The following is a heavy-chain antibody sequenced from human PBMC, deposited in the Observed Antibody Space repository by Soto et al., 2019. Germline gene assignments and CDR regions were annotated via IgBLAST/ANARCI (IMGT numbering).Heavy chain of an antibody. CDR1: GYTFASYG. Sequence: QVHLVQSGAEVRRPGASVTVSCKTSGYTFASYGVSWLRQAPGQGLEWMGWIYAYNGNTKYAERLQDRVTMTTDTSTSTAYMELRSLRSDDTAVYYCARDWPMVITDYWGQGTLVTVSS. J-gene: IGHJ4*02. CDR2: IYAYNGNT. D-gene: IGHD3-22*01. CDR3: ARDWPMVITDY. V-gene: IGHV1-18*01.